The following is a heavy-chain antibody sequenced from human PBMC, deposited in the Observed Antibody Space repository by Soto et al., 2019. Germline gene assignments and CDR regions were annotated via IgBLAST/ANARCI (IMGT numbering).Heavy chain of an antibody. J-gene: IGHJ4*02. V-gene: IGHV3-73*01. D-gene: IGHD2-2*01. CDR1: GFTFSASA. CDR3: AILPGYCSSTSCPGY. CDR2: IKSRVDSYGT. Sequence: GGSLRLSCAASGFTFSASAMHWVRQAPGKGPEWVGRIKSRVDSYGTAYAASVNGRFTISRDDSKNTAYLHMNSLKTEDTAVYYCAILPGYCSSTSCPGYWGQGTLVTVSS.